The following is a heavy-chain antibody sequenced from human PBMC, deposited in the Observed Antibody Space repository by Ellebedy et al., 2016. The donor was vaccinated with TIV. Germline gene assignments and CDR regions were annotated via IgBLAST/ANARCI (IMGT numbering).Heavy chain of an antibody. V-gene: IGHV3-9*01. CDR1: GFTFDDYA. J-gene: IGHJ6*02. CDR2: ISWNSGSI. CDR3: AKDIGVAVAGKTTGYYGMDV. Sequence: SLKISCAASGFTFDDYAMHWVRQAPGKGLEWVSGISWNSGSIGYADSVKGRFTISRDNAKNSLYLQMNSLRAEDAALYYCAKDIGVAVAGKTTGYYGMDVWGQGTTVTVSS. D-gene: IGHD6-19*01.